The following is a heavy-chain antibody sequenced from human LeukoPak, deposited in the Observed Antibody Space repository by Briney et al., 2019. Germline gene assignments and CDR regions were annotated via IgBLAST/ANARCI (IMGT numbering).Heavy chain of an antibody. V-gene: IGHV1-18*01. CDR1: GYTFTSYG. CDR3: ARGEDYYDSSGYYDY. Sequence: ASVKVSCKASGYTFTSYGISWVRQAPGQGLEWMGWISAYNGNTNYAQKLQGRVTMTTDTSTSTAYMELRSLRSDDTAVYYCARGEDYYDSSGYYDYWGQGTVVTVSS. D-gene: IGHD3-22*01. CDR2: ISAYNGNT. J-gene: IGHJ4*02.